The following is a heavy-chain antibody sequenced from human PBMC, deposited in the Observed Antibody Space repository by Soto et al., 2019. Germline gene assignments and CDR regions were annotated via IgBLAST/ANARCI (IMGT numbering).Heavy chain of an antibody. V-gene: IGHV4-34*01. Sequence: QVQLQQWGAGLLKPSETLSLTCAVYGGSFSGYYWSWIRQPPGQGLEWIGEINHSGSTNYNPSLRSRVTLSVDTSKNQFSRKLSSVTAADTAVYYCARADIVVVVAATRSYWFDPWGKGTLVTVSS. D-gene: IGHD2-15*01. CDR2: INHSGST. J-gene: IGHJ5*02. CDR3: ARADIVVVVAATRSYWFDP. CDR1: GGSFSGYY.